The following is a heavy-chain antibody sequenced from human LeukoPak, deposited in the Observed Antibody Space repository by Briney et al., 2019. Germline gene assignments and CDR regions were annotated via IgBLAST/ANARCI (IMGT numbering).Heavy chain of an antibody. CDR1: GFTFSSYA. V-gene: IGHV3-74*01. J-gene: IGHJ4*02. CDR2: INTDGSST. Sequence: PGGSLRLSCAASGFTFSSYAMSWVRQAPRKGLVWVSRINTDGSSTSYADSVKGRFTISRDNAKNTLYLQMNSLRAEDTAVYYCARDLARVGSDGDFDYWGQGTLVTVSS. CDR3: ARDLARVGSDGDFDY. D-gene: IGHD3-16*01.